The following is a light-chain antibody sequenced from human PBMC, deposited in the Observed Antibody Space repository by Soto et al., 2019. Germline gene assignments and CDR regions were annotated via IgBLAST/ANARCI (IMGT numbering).Light chain of an antibody. Sequence: EIVLTQSPGTLSLSPGERATLSCRASESVSSSYLAWYQQKPGQAPRLLIFGASSRATGTPDRFSGSGSGTDFTLTISRLEPEDFAVYYCQQRSNWPLTFGGGTKVDTK. V-gene: IGKV3D-20*02. CDR1: ESVSSSY. J-gene: IGKJ4*01. CDR3: QQRSNWPLT. CDR2: GAS.